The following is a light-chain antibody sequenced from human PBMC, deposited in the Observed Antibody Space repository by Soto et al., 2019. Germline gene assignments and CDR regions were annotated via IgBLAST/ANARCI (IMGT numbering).Light chain of an antibody. Sequence: DIQMTQSPSTLSASVGGRVTITCRASQSVGTWVAWYQQKPGKAPKLLIYGASNLESGVPSTFSGRGSGTEFTLTITTLQPDDFATYFCQHYRRNTWSFGRGTKVDIK. J-gene: IGKJ1*01. CDR3: QHYRRNTWS. V-gene: IGKV1-5*01. CDR2: GAS. CDR1: QSVGTW.